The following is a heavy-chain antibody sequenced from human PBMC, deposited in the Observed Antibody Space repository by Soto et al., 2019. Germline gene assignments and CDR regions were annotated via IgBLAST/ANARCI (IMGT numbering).Heavy chain of an antibody. J-gene: IGHJ4*02. V-gene: IGHV4-39*01. D-gene: IGHD2-8*01. CDR2: VYYRWRS. Sequence: SETLSLTCTVSGGSVSNSNYYWCWIRQSPGKGLEWIGSVYYRWRSYSKSSVKSRVTISVDTSKNQFSLNLNSVTASDTAVYFCVSQRTSVLTQAYFDYWGQGTLVTVSS. CDR1: GGSVSNSNYY. CDR3: VSQRTSVLTQAYFDY.